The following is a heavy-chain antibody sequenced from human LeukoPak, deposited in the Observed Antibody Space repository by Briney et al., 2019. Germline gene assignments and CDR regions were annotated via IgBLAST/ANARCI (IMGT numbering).Heavy chain of an antibody. CDR1: GFTFSSYS. V-gene: IGHV3-48*01. J-gene: IGHJ4*02. CDR3: AKGEMASDY. D-gene: IGHD5-24*01. Sequence: GGSLRLSCAASGFTFSSYSMNWVRQAPGKGLEWVSYISSSSSTIYYADSVKGRFTISRDNSKNTLYLQMNSLRAEDTAVYYCAKGEMASDYWGQGTLVTVSS. CDR2: ISSSSSTI.